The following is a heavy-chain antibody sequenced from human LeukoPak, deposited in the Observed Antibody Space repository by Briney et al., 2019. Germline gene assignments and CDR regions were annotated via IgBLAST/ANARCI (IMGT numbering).Heavy chain of an antibody. D-gene: IGHD6-19*01. J-gene: IGHJ6*02. CDR3: AKDVKYSSGWAKYYYYGMDV. Sequence: PGGSLRLSCAASGLTFSSYGMHWVRQAPGKGLEWVAVISYDGSNKYYADSVKGRFTISRDNSKNTLYLQMNSLRAEDTAVYYCAKDVKYSSGWAKYYYYGMDVWGQGTTVTVSS. CDR1: GLTFSSYG. CDR2: ISYDGSNK. V-gene: IGHV3-30*18.